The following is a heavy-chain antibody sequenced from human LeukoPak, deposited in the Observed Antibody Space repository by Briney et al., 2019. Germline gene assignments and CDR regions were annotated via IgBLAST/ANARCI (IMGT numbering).Heavy chain of an antibody. D-gene: IGHD3-9*01. V-gene: IGHV1-24*01. CDR2: FDPEDGET. CDR3: ATRSLLGITISHTFDY. J-gene: IGHJ4*02. Sequence: GASVKVSCKVSGYTLTELSMHWVRQAPGKGLEWMGSFDPEDGETTYAQKFQGRVTMTEDTSTDTAYMELSSLRSEDTAVYYCATRSLLGITISHTFDYWGQGTLVTVSS. CDR1: GYTLTELS.